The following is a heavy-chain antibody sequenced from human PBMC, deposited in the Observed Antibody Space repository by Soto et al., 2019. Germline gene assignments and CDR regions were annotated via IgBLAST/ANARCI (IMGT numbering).Heavy chain of an antibody. V-gene: IGHV4-59*08. D-gene: IGHD3-16*01. CDR3: ARQDELGGVWGGWFDP. J-gene: IGHJ5*02. CDR1: GGSISSYY. CDR2: IYYSGST. Sequence: SETLSLTCTVSGGSISSYYWSWIRQPPGKGLEWIGYIYYSGSTNYNPSLKSRVTISVDTSKNQFSLKLSSVTAADTAVYYCARQDELGGVWGGWFDPWGQGTLVTVSS.